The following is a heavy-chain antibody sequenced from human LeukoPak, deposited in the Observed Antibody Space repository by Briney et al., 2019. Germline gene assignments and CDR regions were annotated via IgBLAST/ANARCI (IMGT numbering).Heavy chain of an antibody. CDR2: IRYDGSNK. Sequence: PGGSLRLSCAASGFTFSSYGMHWVRQAPGKGLEWVAFIRYDGSNKYYADSVKGRFTISRDNAKNSLYLQMNSLRAEDTAVYYCARGLKGWNDEGGGVFDYWGQGTLVTVSS. J-gene: IGHJ4*02. D-gene: IGHD1-1*01. V-gene: IGHV3-30*02. CDR1: GFTFSSYG. CDR3: ARGLKGWNDEGGGVFDY.